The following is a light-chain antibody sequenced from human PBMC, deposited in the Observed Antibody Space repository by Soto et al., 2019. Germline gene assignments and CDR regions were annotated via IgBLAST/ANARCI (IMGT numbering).Light chain of an antibody. CDR1: QSVSIN. J-gene: IGKJ2*01. V-gene: IGKV3-15*01. CDR2: DAS. CDR3: QQYNNWSLYT. Sequence: EILMTQSPATLSVSPGERVTLSCRASQSVSINVAWYQQKPGQAPRLLIYDASTRATGIPARFSGYGSGTEFTLTISSLQSEDFAVYYCQQYNNWSLYTFGQGTKLEIK.